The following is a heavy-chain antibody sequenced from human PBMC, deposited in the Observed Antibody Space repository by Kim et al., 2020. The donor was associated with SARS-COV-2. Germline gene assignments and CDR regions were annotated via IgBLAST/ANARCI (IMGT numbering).Heavy chain of an antibody. CDR3: ASIPSYVLRPGVPRRGWFDP. CDR1: GGSFSGYY. V-gene: IGHV4-34*01. CDR2: INHSGST. Sequence: SETLSLTCAVYGGSFSGYYWSWIRQPPGKGLEWIGEINHSGSTNYNPSLKSRVTISVDTSKNQFSLKLSSVTAADTAVYYCASIPSYVLRPGVPRRGWFDPWGQGTLVTVSS. D-gene: IGHD3-10*01. J-gene: IGHJ5*02.